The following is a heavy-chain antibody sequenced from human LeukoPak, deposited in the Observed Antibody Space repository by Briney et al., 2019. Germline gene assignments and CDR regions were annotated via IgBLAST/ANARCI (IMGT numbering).Heavy chain of an antibody. CDR3: AKGEFFNWFDP. V-gene: IGHV3-23*01. CDR2: ISGSGGST. D-gene: IGHD3-16*01. CDR1: GFTFSSYA. Sequence: GGSLRLSCAASGFTFSSYAMSWVRQAPGKGLEWVSAISGSGGSTYYADSVKGRFTISRDNSKNTLYLQMNSLRAGDTDVYYCAKGEFFNWFDPWGQGTLVTVSS. J-gene: IGHJ5*02.